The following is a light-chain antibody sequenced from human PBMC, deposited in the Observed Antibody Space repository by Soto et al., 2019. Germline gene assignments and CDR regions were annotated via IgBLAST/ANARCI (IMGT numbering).Light chain of an antibody. J-gene: IGKJ4*01. CDR3: QQSFTTPLT. V-gene: IGKV1-39*01. CDR2: AAS. Sequence: DIQMTQSPSSLSASVGDRVTITCRASQSIINYLNWYQLRPGKAPRLLIYAASSLQSGVPSRFTGGGSGTHFTLTISNLQPEDSATYCCQQSFTTPLTSGGGTKVEIK. CDR1: QSIINY.